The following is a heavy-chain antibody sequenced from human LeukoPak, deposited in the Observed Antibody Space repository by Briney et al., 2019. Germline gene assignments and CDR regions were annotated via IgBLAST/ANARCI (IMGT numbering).Heavy chain of an antibody. Sequence: GGSLRLSCAASGFTFSSYGMHWVRQAPGKGLEWVAFIRYDGSNKYYADSVKGRFTISRDNSKNTLYLQMNSLKTEDTAVYYCTTYLSIWGQGTMVTVSS. D-gene: IGHD1-14*01. CDR3: TTYLSI. CDR2: IRYDGSNK. CDR1: GFTFSSYG. J-gene: IGHJ3*02. V-gene: IGHV3-30*02.